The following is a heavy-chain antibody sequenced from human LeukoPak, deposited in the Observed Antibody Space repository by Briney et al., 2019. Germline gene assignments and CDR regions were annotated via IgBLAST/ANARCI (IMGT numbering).Heavy chain of an antibody. D-gene: IGHD2-21*02. CDR1: GFTVSKNY. Sequence: PGGSLRLSCAASGFTVSKNYMTWVRQAPGKGLEWVSVIYGGGSTYYADSVKGRFTISRDNSKNTLFLQMNSLRAEDTAIYYCAGLPAVTAVTGAFHIWGQGTMVTVSS. CDR2: IYGGGST. J-gene: IGHJ3*02. V-gene: IGHV3-53*01. CDR3: AGLPAVTAVTGAFHI.